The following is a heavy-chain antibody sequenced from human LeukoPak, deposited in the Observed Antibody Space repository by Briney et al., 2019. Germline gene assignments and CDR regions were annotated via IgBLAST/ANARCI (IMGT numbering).Heavy chain of an antibody. Sequence: SQTLSLTCTVSGGSISSGSYYWSWVRQPPGKGLEWIGYVSYIGSTNYNPSLKSRVAISVDTSKNQFSLKLSSVTAADAAVYYCARHGTTMARGVNVYYFDYWGQGTLVTVSS. J-gene: IGHJ4*02. CDR2: VSYIGST. V-gene: IGHV4-61*01. CDR1: GGSISSGSYY. CDR3: ARHGTTMARGVNVYYFDY. D-gene: IGHD3-10*01.